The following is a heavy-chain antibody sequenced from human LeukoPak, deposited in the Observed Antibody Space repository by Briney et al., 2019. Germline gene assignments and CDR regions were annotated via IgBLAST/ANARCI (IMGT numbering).Heavy chain of an antibody. CDR3: ARGFLATYYYDSSGYYAGEEPLDY. CDR1: GYTFTSYY. Sequence: GASVKVSCKASGYTFTSYYMHWVRQAPGQGLEWMGIINPSGGSTSYAQKFQGRVTMTRDMSTSTVYMELSSLRSEDTAVYYCARGFLATYYYDSSGYYAGEEPLDYWGQGTLVTVSS. D-gene: IGHD3-22*01. V-gene: IGHV1-46*01. J-gene: IGHJ4*02. CDR2: INPSGGST.